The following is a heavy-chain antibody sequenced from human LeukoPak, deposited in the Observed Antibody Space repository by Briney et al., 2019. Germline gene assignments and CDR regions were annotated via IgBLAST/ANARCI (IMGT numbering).Heavy chain of an antibody. CDR3: ARDNSVGDIAWWFDP. V-gene: IGHV3-53*01. Sequence: GGSLRLSCAASGFTVSSNYMSWVRQAPGKGLEWVSLIYSGGSTYYADSVKGRFTISRDNSKNTLYLQMNSLRAEDTAVYYCARDNSVGDIAWWFDPWGQGTLVTVSS. J-gene: IGHJ5*02. CDR2: IYSGGST. D-gene: IGHD3-16*02. CDR1: GFTVSSNY.